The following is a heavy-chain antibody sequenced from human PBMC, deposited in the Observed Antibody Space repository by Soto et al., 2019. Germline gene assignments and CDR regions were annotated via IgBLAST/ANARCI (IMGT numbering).Heavy chain of an antibody. CDR2: ISISSSTI. V-gene: IGHV3-48*02. Sequence: GGSLRLSCAASGFTFSSYSMNWVRQSPGKGLEGVSYISISSSTIYYAASVKGRFTISRDNAKNSLYLQMNSLRDEDTAVYYCARDGYCSGGSCYPYYYYGMDVWGQGTTVTVSS. D-gene: IGHD2-15*01. CDR1: GFTFSSYS. CDR3: ARDGYCSGGSCYPYYYYGMDV. J-gene: IGHJ6*02.